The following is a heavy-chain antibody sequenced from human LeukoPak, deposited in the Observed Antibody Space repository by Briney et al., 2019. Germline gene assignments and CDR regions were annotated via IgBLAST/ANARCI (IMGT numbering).Heavy chain of an antibody. J-gene: IGHJ6*02. CDR2: MSGSGGST. D-gene: IGHD3-10*01. CDR1: GFTFSSYA. V-gene: IGHV3-23*01. Sequence: AGGSLRLSCAASGFTFSSYAMSWVRQAPGKGLEWVSSMSGSGGSTYYADSVKGRFTISRDNSKNTPYLQMNSLRAEDKAVYYCAKDLTMAPQGGMDVWGQGTTVTVSS. CDR3: AKDLTMAPQGGMDV.